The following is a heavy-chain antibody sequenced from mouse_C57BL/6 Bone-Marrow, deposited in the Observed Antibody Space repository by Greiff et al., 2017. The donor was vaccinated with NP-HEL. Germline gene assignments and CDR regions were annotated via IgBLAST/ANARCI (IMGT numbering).Heavy chain of an antibody. CDR1: GFSFNTYA. V-gene: IGHV10-1*01. CDR3: VRHYGNYVWYFDV. CDR2: IRSKSNNYAT. J-gene: IGHJ1*03. Sequence: EVMLVESGGGLVQPKGSLKLSCAASGFSFNTYAMNWVRQAPGKGLEWVARIRSKSNNYATYYADSVKDRFTISRDDSESMLYLQMNNLKTEDTAMYYCVRHYGNYVWYFDVWGTGTTVTVSS. D-gene: IGHD2-1*01.